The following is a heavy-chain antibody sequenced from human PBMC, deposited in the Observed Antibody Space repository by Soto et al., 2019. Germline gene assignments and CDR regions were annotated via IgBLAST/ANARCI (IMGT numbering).Heavy chain of an antibody. Sequence: EVQLVESGGGLVKPGGSLRLSCAASGFTFSNAWMNWVRQAPGKGLEWVGRIKSKTDDGTTDYGAPVKGRLTMSRDDSKNTLYLQMNSLKTEDTAVYYCTTDPWHGMDVWGQGTTVTVS. CDR3: TTDPWHGMDV. J-gene: IGHJ6*02. V-gene: IGHV3-15*07. CDR2: IKSKTDDGTT. CDR1: GFTFSNAW.